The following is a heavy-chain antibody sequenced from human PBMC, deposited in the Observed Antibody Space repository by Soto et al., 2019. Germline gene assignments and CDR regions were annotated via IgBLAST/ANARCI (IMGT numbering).Heavy chain of an antibody. D-gene: IGHD3-9*01. Sequence: ASVKVSCKASGYTFTSYGSSWVRQAPGQGLEWMGWISAYNGNTNYAQKLQGRVTMTTDTSTSTAYMELRSLRSDDTAVYYCARLGHYDILTGYYTAFDYWGQGTLVTVSS. CDR1: GYTFTSYG. CDR2: ISAYNGNT. J-gene: IGHJ4*02. V-gene: IGHV1-18*01. CDR3: ARLGHYDILTGYYTAFDY.